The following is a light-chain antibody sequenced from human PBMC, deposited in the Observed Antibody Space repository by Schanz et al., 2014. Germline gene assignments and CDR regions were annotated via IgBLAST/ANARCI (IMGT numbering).Light chain of an antibody. Sequence: EIVLTQSPGTLSLSPGERATLSCRASQSVYANFLAWYQQKPGQAPRLLIYAASNRATGIPDRFSGSGSGTDFTLTISRLEPEDFAMYYCQQYGTSPPITFGGGTKVEI. CDR2: AAS. J-gene: IGKJ4*01. CDR3: QQYGTSPPIT. V-gene: IGKV3-20*01. CDR1: QSVYANF.